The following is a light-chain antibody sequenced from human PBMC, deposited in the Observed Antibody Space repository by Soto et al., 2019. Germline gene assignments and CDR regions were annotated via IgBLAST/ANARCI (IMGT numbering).Light chain of an antibody. Sequence: QSVLTQPPSVSGAPGQRVTISCTGSRSNLGAGYDVHWYQHLPGTAPKLFFYANDNRPSGVPDRFSGSKSDTSASLAITGLQAEDEADYYCQSYDSSLSGVVFGGGTKLTVL. CDR1: RSNLGAGYD. J-gene: IGLJ2*01. CDR3: QSYDSSLSGVV. V-gene: IGLV1-40*01. CDR2: AND.